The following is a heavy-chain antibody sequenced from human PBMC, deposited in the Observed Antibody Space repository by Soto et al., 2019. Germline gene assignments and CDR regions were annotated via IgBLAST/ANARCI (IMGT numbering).Heavy chain of an antibody. V-gene: IGHV3-48*03. D-gene: IGHD3-22*01. CDR2: ISSSGSTI. CDR1: GFTFSSYE. CDR3: ARERWNYYDSSGKFDY. J-gene: IGHJ4*02. Sequence: PGGSLRLSCAASGFTFSSYEMTWVRQAPGKGLEWVSYISSSGSTIYYADSVKGRFTISRDNAKNSLYLQMNSLRAEDTAVYYCARERWNYYDSSGKFDYWGQGTLVTVSS.